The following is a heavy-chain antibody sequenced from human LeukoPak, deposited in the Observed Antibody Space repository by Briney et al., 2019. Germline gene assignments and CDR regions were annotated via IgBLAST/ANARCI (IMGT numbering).Heavy chain of an antibody. CDR2: ISAYNGNT. CDR3: ARSPRYCSGGSCPPGYYYYGMDV. J-gene: IGHJ6*02. D-gene: IGHD2-15*01. Sequence: ASVKVSCKASGYTFTSYGISWVRQASGQGLEWMGWISAYNGNTNYAQKLQGRVTMTTDTSTSTAYMELRSLISDDTAVYYCARSPRYCSGGSCPPGYYYYGMDVWGQGTTVTVSS. V-gene: IGHV1-18*01. CDR1: GYTFTSYG.